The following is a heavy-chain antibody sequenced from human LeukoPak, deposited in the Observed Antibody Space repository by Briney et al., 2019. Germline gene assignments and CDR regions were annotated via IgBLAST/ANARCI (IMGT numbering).Heavy chain of an antibody. Sequence: ASVKVSCKASGYTFTSYGISWVRQAPGQGLEWMGWISAYSGNTNYAQKFQGRVTITADKSTSTAYMELSSLRSEDTAVYYCARTLAGYSSSWYGYWGQGTLVTVSS. CDR1: GYTFTSYG. D-gene: IGHD6-13*01. V-gene: IGHV1-18*01. CDR3: ARTLAGYSSSWYGY. J-gene: IGHJ4*02. CDR2: ISAYSGNT.